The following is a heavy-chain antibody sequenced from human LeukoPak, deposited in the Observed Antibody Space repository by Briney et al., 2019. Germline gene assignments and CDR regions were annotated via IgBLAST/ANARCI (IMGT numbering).Heavy chain of an antibody. D-gene: IGHD5-18*01. CDR1: GGTFSSYA. CDR3: ERPTADGSFDI. J-gene: IGHJ3*02. V-gene: IGHV1-69*06. CDR2: IITIVGTA. Sequence: SVKLCCKASGGTFSSYAISWVRQAPGQGLERMGGIITIVGTANYAQTSQGKVTITADKPTTTASIQLSRLRPRNTAMYAYERPTADGSFDIWGQGTMVTVSS.